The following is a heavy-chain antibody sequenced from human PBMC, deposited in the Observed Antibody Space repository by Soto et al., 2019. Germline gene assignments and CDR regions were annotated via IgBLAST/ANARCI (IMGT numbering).Heavy chain of an antibody. J-gene: IGHJ4*02. CDR3: ARATRTKSKKLLWFGELSSQIDY. D-gene: IGHD3-10*01. CDR1: GGSISSGGYY. V-gene: IGHV4-31*03. Sequence: PSETLSLTCTVSGGSISSGGYYWSWIRQHPGKGLEWIGYIYYSGSTYYNPSLKSRVTISVDKSKNQFSLKLSSVTAADTAVYYCARATRTKSKKLLWFGELSSQIDYWGQGTLVTVSS. CDR2: IYYSGST.